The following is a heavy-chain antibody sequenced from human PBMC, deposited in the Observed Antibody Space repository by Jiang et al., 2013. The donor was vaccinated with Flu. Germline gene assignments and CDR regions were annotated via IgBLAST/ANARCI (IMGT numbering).Heavy chain of an antibody. J-gene: IGHJ6*02. Sequence: QSGSELKKPGASVKVSCKASGYTFTSYAMNWVRQAPGQGLEWMGWINTNTGNPTYAQGFTGRFVFSLDTSVSTAYLQICSLKAEDTAVYYCARDLSIWSGYWVWNYSRTRYYYGMDVWGQGTTVTVSS. CDR1: GYTFTSYA. CDR2: INTNTGNP. CDR3: ARDLSIWSGYWVWNYSRTRYYYGMDV. V-gene: IGHV7-4-1*01. D-gene: IGHD3-3*01.